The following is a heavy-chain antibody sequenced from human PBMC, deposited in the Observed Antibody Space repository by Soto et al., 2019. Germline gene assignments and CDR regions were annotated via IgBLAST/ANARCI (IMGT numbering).Heavy chain of an antibody. CDR2: ISTSGSMK. Sequence: QVKLVESGGGLVKPGGTLRLSWAASGFILNDYYMSWIRQTPGKGLEWVSSISTSGSMKYYADSVKGRFTISRDNAKNSMYLQVNSLRAEDTAVYYCARQYYDSGRGAFDIWGQGTMVTVSS. J-gene: IGHJ3*02. V-gene: IGHV3-11*01. CDR1: GFILNDYY. CDR3: ARQYYDSGRGAFDI. D-gene: IGHD1-26*01.